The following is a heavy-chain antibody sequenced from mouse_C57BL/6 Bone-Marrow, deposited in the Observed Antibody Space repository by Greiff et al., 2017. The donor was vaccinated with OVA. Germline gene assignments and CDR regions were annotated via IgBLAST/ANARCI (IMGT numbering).Heavy chain of an antibody. J-gene: IGHJ4*01. CDR1: GFSLTSYG. Sequence: VKLVESGPGLVAPSQSLSITCTVSGFSLTSYGVDWVRQPPGKGLEWLGVIWGGGSTTYTSALMSRLSISKDKSKRQVCCKMNSLQTDDTAMYYCARALLYYAMDYWGQGTSVTVSS. CDR3: ARALLYYAMDY. D-gene: IGHD1-1*01. CDR2: IWGGGST. V-gene: IGHV2-9*01.